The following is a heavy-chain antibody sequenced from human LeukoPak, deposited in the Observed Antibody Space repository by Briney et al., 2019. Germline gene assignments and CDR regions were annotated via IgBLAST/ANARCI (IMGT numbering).Heavy chain of an antibody. Sequence: SETLSLTCTVSGGSNSSGGYYWSWIRQPPGKGLEWIGYIYYSGSTNYNPSLKSRVTMSVDTSKNQFSLKLTSVTAADTAVYYCARGLSSSWYWFDPWGQGTLVTVSP. V-gene: IGHV4-61*08. J-gene: IGHJ5*02. D-gene: IGHD6-13*01. CDR2: IYYSGST. CDR1: GGSNSSGGYY. CDR3: ARGLSSSWYWFDP.